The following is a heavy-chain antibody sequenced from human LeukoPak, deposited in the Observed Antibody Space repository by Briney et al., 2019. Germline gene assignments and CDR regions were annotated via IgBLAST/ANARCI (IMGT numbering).Heavy chain of an antibody. J-gene: IGHJ4*02. Sequence: GGSLRLSCAVSGSTFSRYWMHWVRQAPGKGLVWVSRINTDGSRTNYADSVKGRFTISRDNAKNTLYLQMTSLRAEDTAVYHCASPGDRDGYNYDYWGQGTLVTVSS. CDR1: GSTFSRYW. V-gene: IGHV3-74*01. CDR3: ASPGDRDGYNYDY. D-gene: IGHD5-24*01. CDR2: INTDGSRT.